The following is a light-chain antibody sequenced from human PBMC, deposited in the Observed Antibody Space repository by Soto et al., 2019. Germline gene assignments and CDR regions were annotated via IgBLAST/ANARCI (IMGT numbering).Light chain of an antibody. CDR2: DAS. J-gene: IGKJ1*01. V-gene: IGKV1-5*01. CDR1: QSISSW. Sequence: DLQMTQSPSTLSASVGDRVTITCRASQSISSWLAWYQQKPGKAPKLLIYDASSLESGVPSRFSGSGSGTEFTLTISILQPDDFATYYCQQYGTFGQGTKVEIK. CDR3: QQYGT.